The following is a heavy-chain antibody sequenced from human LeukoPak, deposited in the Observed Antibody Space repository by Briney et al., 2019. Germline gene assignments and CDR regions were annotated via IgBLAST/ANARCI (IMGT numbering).Heavy chain of an antibody. Sequence: GGSLRLSCAASGFTFSSYWMGWVRQAPGKGLEWVANIKQDGSEKYYVDSVKGRFTISRDNAKNSVYLQMNSLRVEDTAVYYCAREGITAAADHWGQGTLVTVSS. CDR2: IKQDGSEK. V-gene: IGHV3-7*01. CDR1: GFTFSSYW. J-gene: IGHJ4*02. D-gene: IGHD6-13*01. CDR3: AREGITAAADH.